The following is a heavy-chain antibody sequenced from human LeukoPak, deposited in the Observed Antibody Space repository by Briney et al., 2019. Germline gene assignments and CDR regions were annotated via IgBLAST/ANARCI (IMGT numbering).Heavy chain of an antibody. D-gene: IGHD3-10*01. Sequence: SETLSLTCTVSGDSVSGHYWSWIRQTPGKGLEWIGYVSYSGGTNYNPSLKSRVTMSVDTSKNQFSLKLNSVTAADTAVYYCARHVSGIYGSRGDFDYWGQGTLVTVSS. CDR2: VSYSGGT. CDR3: ARHVSGIYGSRGDFDY. J-gene: IGHJ4*02. V-gene: IGHV4-59*08. CDR1: GDSVSGHY.